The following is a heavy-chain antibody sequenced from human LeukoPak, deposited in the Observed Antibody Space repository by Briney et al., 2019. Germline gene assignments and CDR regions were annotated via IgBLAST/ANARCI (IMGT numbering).Heavy chain of an antibody. CDR2: ISAYNGNT. V-gene: IGHV1-18*01. D-gene: IGHD6-19*01. CDR3: VSGGYSSGWYNWFDP. J-gene: IGHJ5*02. CDR1: GYTFTSYG. Sequence: ASVKVSCKASGYTFTSYGISWVRQAPGQGLEWMGWISAYNGNTNYAQKLQGRVTMTTDTSTSTAYMELRSLRSDDTAVYYCVSGGYSSGWYNWFDPWGQGTLVTVSS.